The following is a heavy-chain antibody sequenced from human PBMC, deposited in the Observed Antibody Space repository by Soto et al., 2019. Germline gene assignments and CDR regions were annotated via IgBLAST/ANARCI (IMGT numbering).Heavy chain of an antibody. CDR2: ISAYNGNT. V-gene: IGHV1-18*01. D-gene: IGHD6-13*01. CDR1: GYTFTSYG. J-gene: IGHJ6*02. CDR3: ARARSIAAAGPYYYYGMDV. Sequence: ASVKVSCKASGYTFTSYGISWVRQAPGQGLEWMGWISAYNGNTNYAQKLQGRVTMTTDTSTSTAYMELRSLRSDDTAVYYCARARSIAAAGPYYYYGMDVWGQGTTVTVS.